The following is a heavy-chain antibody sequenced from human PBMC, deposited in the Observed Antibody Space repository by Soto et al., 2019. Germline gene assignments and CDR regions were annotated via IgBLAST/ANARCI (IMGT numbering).Heavy chain of an antibody. CDR1: GFTFSSYA. CDR3: AKTYYYDSSGSY. V-gene: IGHV3-23*01. D-gene: IGHD3-22*01. J-gene: IGHJ4*02. CDR2: ISGSGGST. Sequence: GSLRLSCAASGFTFSSYAMSWVRQAPGKGLEWVSAISGSGGSTYYADSVKGRFTISRDNSKNTLYLQMNSLRAEDTAVYYCAKTYYYDSSGSYWGQGTLVTVSS.